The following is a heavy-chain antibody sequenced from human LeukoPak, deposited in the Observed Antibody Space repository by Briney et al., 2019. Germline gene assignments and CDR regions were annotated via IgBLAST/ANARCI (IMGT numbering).Heavy chain of an antibody. D-gene: IGHD2-15*01. V-gene: IGHV3-9*01. Sequence: GRSLRLSCAASGFTFDDYAMHWVRQAPGKGLEWVSGISWNSGSIGYADSVKSRFTISRDNAKNSLYLQMNSLRAEDTALYYCAKGNVVVVAATAFDIWGQGTMVTVSS. CDR1: GFTFDDYA. CDR3: AKGNVVVVAATAFDI. J-gene: IGHJ3*02. CDR2: ISWNSGSI.